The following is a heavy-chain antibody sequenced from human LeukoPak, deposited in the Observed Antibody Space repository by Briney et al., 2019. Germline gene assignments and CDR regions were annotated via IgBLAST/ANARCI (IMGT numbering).Heavy chain of an antibody. J-gene: IGHJ4*02. CDR3: ARDRYYYDSSGYYYFDY. Sequence: SETLPLTCTVSGGSISSGSYYWSWIRQPAGERLEWIGRIYTTGGTNYNPSLKSRVTISVDTSKNQFSLRLSSVTAADTAVYYCARDRYYYDSSGYYYFDYWGQGTLVTVSS. D-gene: IGHD3-22*01. CDR1: GGSISSGSYY. V-gene: IGHV4-61*02. CDR2: IYTTGGT.